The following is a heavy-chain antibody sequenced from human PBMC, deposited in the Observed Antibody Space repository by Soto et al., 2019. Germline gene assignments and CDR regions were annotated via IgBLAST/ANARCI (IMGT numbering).Heavy chain of an antibody. CDR1: GFTFGDYA. V-gene: IGHV3-9*01. J-gene: IGHJ5*02. CDR3: AKGSFTIFGVVPNWFDP. CDR2: ISWNSGSI. Sequence: GGSLRLSCAASGFTFGDYAMHWVRQAPGKGLEWVSGISWNSGSIGYADSVKGRFAISRGNAKNSLYLRMNSLRAEDTALYYCAKGSFTIFGVVPNWFDPWGQGTLVTVSS. D-gene: IGHD3-3*01.